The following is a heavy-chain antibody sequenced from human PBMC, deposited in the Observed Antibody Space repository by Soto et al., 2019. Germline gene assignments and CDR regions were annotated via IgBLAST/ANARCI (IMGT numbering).Heavy chain of an antibody. CDR3: ARSGDSFGFTDY. CDR2: VFYKGNT. Sequence: QVQLQESGPGLVKPSETLSLTCTVSGGSITGYYWTWIRQPPGKGLEWIGYVFYKGNTNYNPSLKSRVTISVDTSANQCSLRLSSVTAADTAVYYCARSGDSFGFTDYWGQGTLVTVSS. V-gene: IGHV4-59*01. D-gene: IGHD5-18*01. CDR1: GGSITGYY. J-gene: IGHJ4*02.